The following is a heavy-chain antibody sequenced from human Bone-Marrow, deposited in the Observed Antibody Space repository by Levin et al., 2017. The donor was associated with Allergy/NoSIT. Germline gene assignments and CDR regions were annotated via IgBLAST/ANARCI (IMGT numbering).Heavy chain of an antibody. V-gene: IGHV1-2*02. Sequence: NPGGSLRLSCKASGYTFTDYYMHWVRQAPGQGLEWMGWINPKSGDTNYAQKFQGRVTMTRDTSISTAYMELSSLRSDDTAVYYCARENGEYSYGFYYSNYGMDVWGQGSTVTVSS. CDR1: GYTFTDYY. D-gene: IGHD5-18*01. J-gene: IGHJ6*02. CDR3: ARENGEYSYGFYYSNYGMDV. CDR2: INPKSGDT.